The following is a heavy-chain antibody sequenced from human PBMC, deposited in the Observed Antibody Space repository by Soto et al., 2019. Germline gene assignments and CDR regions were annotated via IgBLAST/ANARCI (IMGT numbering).Heavy chain of an antibody. CDR3: AKDCHVTMVRGVIITDYFDY. D-gene: IGHD3-10*01. V-gene: IGHV3-23*01. CDR1: GSTFSSYA. CDR2: ISGSVGST. Sequence: GSLRLSCAASGSTFSSYAMSWVRQAPGKGLEWVSAISGSVGSTYYADSVKGRFAISRDNSKNTLFLQMNSLRAEDTAVYYCAKDCHVTMVRGVIITDYFDYWGQGTLVTVSS. J-gene: IGHJ4*02.